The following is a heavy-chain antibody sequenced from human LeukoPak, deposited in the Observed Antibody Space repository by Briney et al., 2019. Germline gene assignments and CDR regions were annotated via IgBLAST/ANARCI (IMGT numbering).Heavy chain of an antibody. D-gene: IGHD3-3*01. CDR2: IKQDGSEK. Sequence: GGSLRLSCAASGFTFSSYWMHWVRQAPGKGLEWVANIKQDGSEKHYAESVKGRFTISRDSGRNSVSLQMSSLRAEDTAVYYCAFWYFYYGMDVWGQGTTVIVSS. CDR1: GFTFSSYW. J-gene: IGHJ6*02. V-gene: IGHV3-7*03. CDR3: AFWYFYYGMDV.